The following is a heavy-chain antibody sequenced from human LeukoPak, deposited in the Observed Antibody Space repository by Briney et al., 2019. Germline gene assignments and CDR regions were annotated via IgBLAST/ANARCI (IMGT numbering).Heavy chain of an antibody. CDR1: GYTFTGYY. CDR3: AREFDCSSTSCYSP. CDR2: INPNSGGT. D-gene: IGHD2-2*02. Sequence: ASVKVSCKASGYTFTGYYMHWVRQAPGQGLEWLGWINPNSGGTNYAQKFQGRVTMTRDTSISTAYMELSRLRSDDTAVYYCAREFDCSSTSCYSPWGQGTLVTVPS. J-gene: IGHJ5*02. V-gene: IGHV1-2*02.